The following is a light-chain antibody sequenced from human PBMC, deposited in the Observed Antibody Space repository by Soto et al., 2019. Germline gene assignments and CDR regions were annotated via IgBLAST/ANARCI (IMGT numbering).Light chain of an antibody. V-gene: IGLV1-44*01. Sequence: QSVLTQPPSASGTPGQRVTISCSGSGSNIGSHTVSWYQQLPGTAPNLLIYEVSYRPSGVSNRFSGSKSGNTASLTIFGLQAEDEGDYYCSSYTSSSSRVFGGGTKVTVL. CDR3: SSYTSSSSRV. CDR1: GSNIGSHT. J-gene: IGLJ3*02. CDR2: EVS.